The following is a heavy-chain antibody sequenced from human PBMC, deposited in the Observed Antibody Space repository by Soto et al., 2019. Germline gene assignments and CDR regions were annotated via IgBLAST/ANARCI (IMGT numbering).Heavy chain of an antibody. V-gene: IGHV3-66*01. Sequence: EVQLVESGGGLVQPGGSLRLSCAASGFTVSSNYMSWVRQAPGKGLEWVSVIYSGGSTYYADSVKGRFTISRDNSKNTLYLQLNSLRDDDTAVYYCARVSTANSYYYYYMDFWGKGTTVTVSS. CDR2: IYSGGST. CDR3: ARVSTANSYYYYYMDF. D-gene: IGHD4-17*01. CDR1: GFTVSSNY. J-gene: IGHJ6*03.